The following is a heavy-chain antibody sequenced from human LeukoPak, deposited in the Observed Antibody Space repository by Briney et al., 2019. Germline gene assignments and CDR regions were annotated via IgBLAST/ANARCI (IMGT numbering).Heavy chain of an antibody. V-gene: IGHV3-23*01. D-gene: IGHD5-18*01. Sequence: PGGSLRLSCAASGFTFSSYAMSWVRQAPGKGLEWVSGISGSGGSTYYADSVKGRFTISGDNAKNTLYLQMNSLRAEDTAVYYCARARIQLWFDYWGQGTLVTVSS. CDR3: ARARIQLWFDY. J-gene: IGHJ4*02. CDR2: ISGSGGST. CDR1: GFTFSSYA.